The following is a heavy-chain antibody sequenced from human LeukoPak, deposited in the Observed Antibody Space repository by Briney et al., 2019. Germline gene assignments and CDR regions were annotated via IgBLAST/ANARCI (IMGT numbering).Heavy chain of an antibody. Sequence: SETLSLTCSVSGGSITKNGYYWGWIRQSPETGLEWIGSMHYSGSTYYNPSLNSRVTISVDTSKNQFSLKLSSVTAADTAVYYCARETDYDILTGYFRGSLGYFDYWGQGTLVTVSS. D-gene: IGHD3-9*01. J-gene: IGHJ4*02. CDR3: ARETDYDILTGYFRGSLGYFDY. CDR1: GGSITKNGYY. CDR2: MHYSGST. V-gene: IGHV4-39*07.